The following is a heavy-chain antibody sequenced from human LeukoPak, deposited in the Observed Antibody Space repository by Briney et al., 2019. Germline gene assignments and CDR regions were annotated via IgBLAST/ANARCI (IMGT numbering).Heavy chain of an antibody. CDR1: GSTFSSYW. CDR2: IKSDGSTT. J-gene: IGHJ4*02. V-gene: IGHV3-74*01. Sequence: GSLRLSCAASGSTFSSYWMHWVRQAPGKGLVWVSRIKSDGSTTTYADSVKGRFTISRDNATNTLYLQMNSLRAEVTAVYYCARDSHYYDNSGYSFDYWGQGTLVTVSS. D-gene: IGHD3-22*01. CDR3: ARDSHYYDNSGYSFDY.